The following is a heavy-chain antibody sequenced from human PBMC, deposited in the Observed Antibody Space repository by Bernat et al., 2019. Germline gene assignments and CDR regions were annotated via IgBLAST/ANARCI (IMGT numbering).Heavy chain of an antibody. CDR2: ISYDGSNK. CDR3: AKEGPSSSWYFLVDY. Sequence: QVQLVESGGGVVQPGRSLRLSCAASGFTFSSYGMHWVRQAPGKGLEWVAVISYDGSNKYYADSVKGRFTISRDNSKKTLYLQMNSLRAEDTAVYYCAKEGPSSSWYFLVDYWGQGTLVTVSS. V-gene: IGHV3-30*18. CDR1: GFTFSSYG. J-gene: IGHJ4*02. D-gene: IGHD6-13*01.